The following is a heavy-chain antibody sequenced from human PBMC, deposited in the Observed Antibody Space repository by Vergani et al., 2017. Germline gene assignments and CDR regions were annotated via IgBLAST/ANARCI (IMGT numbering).Heavy chain of an antibody. CDR2: IYSGGST. J-gene: IGHJ6*02. Sequence: EVQLVESGGGLVKPGGSLRLSCAASGFTVSSNYMSWVRQAPGKGLEWVSVIYSGGSTYYTDYVKCLFTISRDNSKNTLYLQVNSLRAEDTAVYYCAGDLGDYYGSGSDPYYDCGMDVWGQGTTVTVSS. D-gene: IGHD3-10*01. CDR1: GFTVSSNY. V-gene: IGHV3-66*02. CDR3: AGDLGDYYGSGSDPYYDCGMDV.